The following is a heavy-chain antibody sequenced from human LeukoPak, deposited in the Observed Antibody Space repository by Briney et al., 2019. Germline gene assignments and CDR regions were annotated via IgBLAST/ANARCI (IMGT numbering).Heavy chain of an antibody. V-gene: IGHV1-18*01. D-gene: IGHD3-3*01. CDR2: NSAYNGNT. CDR1: GYTFTSYG. CDR3: ARVPPYYDFWSGYYTDY. J-gene: IGHJ4*02. Sequence: ASVKVSCKASGYTFTSYGISWVRQAPGQGLEWMGWNSAYNGNTNYAQKLQGRVTMTTDTSTSTAYMELRSLSSDDTAVYYCARVPPYYDFWSGYYTDYWGQGTLVTVSS.